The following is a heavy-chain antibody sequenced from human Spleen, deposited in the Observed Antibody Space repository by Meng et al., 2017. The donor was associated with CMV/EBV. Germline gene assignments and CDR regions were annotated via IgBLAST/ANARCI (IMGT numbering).Heavy chain of an antibody. CDR1: GFTFSSYA. V-gene: IGHV3-30-3*01. CDR2: ISYDGSNK. J-gene: IGHJ6*02. D-gene: IGHD3-16*01. Sequence: GESLKISCAASGFTFSSYAMHWVRQAPGKGLEWVAVISYDGSNKYYADSVKGRFTISRDNFKNTLYLQMNSLRAEDTAVYYCARGGRGKRAYYYYGMGVWGQGTTVTVSS. CDR3: ARGGRGKRAYYYYGMGV.